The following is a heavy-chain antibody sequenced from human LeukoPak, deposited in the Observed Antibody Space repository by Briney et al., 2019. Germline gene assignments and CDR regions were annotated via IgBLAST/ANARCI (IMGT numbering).Heavy chain of an antibody. D-gene: IGHD6-13*01. CDR2: ISDSGGST. CDR1: GFTFSSYA. CDR3: AKGSSNWLDHYYFDF. V-gene: IGHV3-23*01. J-gene: IGHJ4*02. Sequence: GGSLRLSCAASGFTFSSYAVSWVRQAPGKGLAWVSAISDSGGSTQYADSVKGRFTISRDNSKNTLYLQMNSLRVEDTAVYYCAKGSSNWLDHYYFDFWGQGTLVTVSS.